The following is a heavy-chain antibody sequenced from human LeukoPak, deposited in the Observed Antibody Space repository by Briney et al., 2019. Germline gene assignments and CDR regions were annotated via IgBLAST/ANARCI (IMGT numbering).Heavy chain of an antibody. J-gene: IGHJ3*02. D-gene: IGHD1-1*01. Sequence: AQTLSLTCTVSGDSISSGDYYWRSIRKPPGDGLEWIWYFYYNGSTYYNPSLKSRVTIPVDTCKNQFSLKLSSVTAADIADYYCVRAAGTTYTLTLNAGAFDIWGQATMVTLSS. V-gene: IGHV4-30-4*08. CDR3: VRAAGTTYTLTLNAGAFDI. CDR1: GDSISSGDYY. CDR2: FYYNGST.